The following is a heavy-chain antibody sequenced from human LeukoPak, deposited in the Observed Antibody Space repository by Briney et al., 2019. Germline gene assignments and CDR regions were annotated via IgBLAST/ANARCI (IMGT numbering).Heavy chain of an antibody. CDR3: ARKSSAVAGPFDY. CDR2: ISSTSSYI. J-gene: IGHJ4*02. V-gene: IGHV3-21*01. Sequence: GGSLRLSCAASGFTFSSYAMNWDRQAPGKGLEWVSSISSTSSYIYYADSVKGRFTISRDNAKNSLYLQMNSLRAEDTAVYYCARKSSAVAGPFDYWGQGTLVTVSS. D-gene: IGHD6-19*01. CDR1: GFTFSSYA.